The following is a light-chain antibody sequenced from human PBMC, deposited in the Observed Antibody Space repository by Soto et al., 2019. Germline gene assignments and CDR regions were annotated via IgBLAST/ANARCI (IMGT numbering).Light chain of an antibody. V-gene: IGKV1-5*01. CDR2: DAS. J-gene: IGKJ1*01. CDR1: RSISNL. CDR3: QQFNRYSSWT. Sequence: DIQMTQSPSTLSASVGDRVTIACRASRSISNLLAWYQQRPGKAPQLLIYDASTLLRGVPSRFSGSGFGTELPLTISSLQPDDFAPYYCQQFNRYSSWTFGQGTKVEI.